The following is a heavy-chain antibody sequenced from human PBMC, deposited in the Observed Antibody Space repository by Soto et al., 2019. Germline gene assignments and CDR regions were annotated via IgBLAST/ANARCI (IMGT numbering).Heavy chain of an antibody. D-gene: IGHD3-10*01. Sequence: XGSLILSCSASGFTFSSYGMHWVRQAPGKGLDWVAVIWYDGSNKYYADSVKGRFTISRDNSKNTLYLQMNSLRAEDTAVYYCARTYYYGSGSYYDYYYGMDVWGQGPTVTVSS. CDR3: ARTYYYGSGSYYDYYYGMDV. J-gene: IGHJ6*02. CDR1: GFTFSSYG. V-gene: IGHV3-33*01. CDR2: IWYDGSNK.